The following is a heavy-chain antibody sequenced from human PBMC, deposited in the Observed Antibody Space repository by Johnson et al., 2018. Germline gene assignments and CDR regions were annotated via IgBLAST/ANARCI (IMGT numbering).Heavy chain of an antibody. J-gene: IGHJ1*01. CDR3: ARARYDTSGYSIQH. V-gene: IGHV1-69*01. CDR2: IIPIFGTA. D-gene: IGHD3-22*01. CDR1: GGTFSNYA. Sequence: QVQLVQSGAEVKKPGSSVKVSCKASGGTFSNYAISWVRQAPGQGLEWMGGIIPIFGTATYAQKFQGRVTITADESTSTAYMELSRLRSEDTAVYYFARARYDTSGYSIQHWGQGTLVTVSS.